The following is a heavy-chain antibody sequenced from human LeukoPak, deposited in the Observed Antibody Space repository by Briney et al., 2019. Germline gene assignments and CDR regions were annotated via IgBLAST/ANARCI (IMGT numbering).Heavy chain of an antibody. V-gene: IGHV3-21*01. CDR3: ARDHAYDFWSGYPAFDY. J-gene: IGHJ4*02. CDR2: ISSSSSYI. D-gene: IGHD3-3*01. Sequence: SGGSLRLSCAASGFTFSSYSMNWVRQAPGKGLEWVSSISSSSSYIYYADSVKGRFTISRDNAKNSLYLQMNSLRAEDTAVYYCARDHAYDFWSGYPAFDYWGQGTLVTVSS. CDR1: GFTFSSYS.